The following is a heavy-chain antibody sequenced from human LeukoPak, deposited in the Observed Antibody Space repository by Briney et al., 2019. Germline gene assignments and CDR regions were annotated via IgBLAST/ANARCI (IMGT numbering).Heavy chain of an antibody. CDR3: ASGDGYNGFDY. Sequence: GGSLRLSCAASGITFSAYWMSWVRQAPGKGLEWVANIKQDGSEKYYVDSVKGRLAISRDNGKNSLYLQMNSLRVEDTAVYYCASGDGYNGFDYWGQGTLVTVSS. CDR2: IKQDGSEK. D-gene: IGHD5-24*01. CDR1: GITFSAYW. J-gene: IGHJ4*02. V-gene: IGHV3-7*01.